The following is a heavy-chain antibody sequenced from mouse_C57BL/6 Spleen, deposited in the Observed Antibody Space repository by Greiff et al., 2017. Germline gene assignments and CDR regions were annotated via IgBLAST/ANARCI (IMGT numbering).Heavy chain of an antibody. Sequence: EVQLQQSGPGLAKPSQSLSLTCSATGYSITSDYLNWIRKFPGNKLEYIGYISYSGSTYYNPSLNSRISITRDTTTNQYYLQWNTVTTEDTATYYCARSVTTGYFDYWGQGTTLTVSS. CDR1: GYSITSDY. V-gene: IGHV3-8*01. J-gene: IGHJ2*01. CDR2: ISYSGST. D-gene: IGHD2-2*01. CDR3: ARSVTTGYFDY.